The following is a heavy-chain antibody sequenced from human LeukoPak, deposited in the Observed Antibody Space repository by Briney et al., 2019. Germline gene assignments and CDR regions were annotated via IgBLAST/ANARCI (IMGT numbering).Heavy chain of an antibody. CDR3: ASRTYLAY. J-gene: IGHJ4*02. V-gene: IGHV3-48*04. CDR2: ISGSSSSI. Sequence: GGSLRLSCTASGFTLSSYTMNWVRQAPGKGLEWVSSISGSSSSIYYADSVKGRFTISRDNAKNSLYPQMHSLRADDTAVYYCASRTYLAYWGQGTLVTVS. CDR1: GFTLSSYT.